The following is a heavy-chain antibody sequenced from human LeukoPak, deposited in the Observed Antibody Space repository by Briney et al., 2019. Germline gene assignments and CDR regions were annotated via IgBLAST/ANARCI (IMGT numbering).Heavy chain of an antibody. V-gene: IGHV1-2*02. CDR2: ISPNSGGT. Sequence: ASVKVSCKASGYTFTGYYMHWVRQAPGQGLEWMGWISPNSGGTNYAQKFQGRVTMTRDTSISTAYMDLSSLRSEDTAVYYCARDDDYGGKGTFDYWGQGTLVTVSS. CDR1: GYTFTGYY. J-gene: IGHJ4*02. CDR3: ARDDDYGGKGTFDY. D-gene: IGHD4/OR15-4a*01.